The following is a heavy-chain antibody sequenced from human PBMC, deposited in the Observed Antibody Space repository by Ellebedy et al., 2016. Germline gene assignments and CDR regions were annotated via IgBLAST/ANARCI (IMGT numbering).Heavy chain of an antibody. Sequence: SQTLSLTCXVYGGSFSGYYWSWIRQPPGKGLEWIGEINHSGSTNYNPSLKSRVTISVDTSKNQFSLKLSSVTAADTAVYYCARGDYGDYADYWGQGTLVTVSS. CDR3: ARGDYGDYADY. CDR2: INHSGST. J-gene: IGHJ4*02. D-gene: IGHD4-17*01. CDR1: GGSFSGYY. V-gene: IGHV4-34*01.